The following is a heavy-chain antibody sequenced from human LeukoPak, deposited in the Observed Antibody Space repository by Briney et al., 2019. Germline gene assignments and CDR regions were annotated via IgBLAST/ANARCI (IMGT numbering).Heavy chain of an antibody. CDR2: INRNGGST. J-gene: IGHJ4*02. CDR1: GFTFDDYG. V-gene: IGHV3-20*04. CDR3: ARGFRNGPFDC. Sequence: GSLRLSCEASGFTFDDYGMSWVRQPPGKGLEWVSGINRNGGSTDYADSVKGRFTISRDNAKNSHSLQMNSLRVEGTALYYCARGFRNGPFDCWGQGTLVTVSS. D-gene: IGHD2-8*01.